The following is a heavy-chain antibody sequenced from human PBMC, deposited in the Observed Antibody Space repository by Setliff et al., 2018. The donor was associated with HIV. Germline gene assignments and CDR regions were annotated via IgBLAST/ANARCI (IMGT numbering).Heavy chain of an antibody. D-gene: IGHD3-3*01. CDR2: FYYSGTT. V-gene: IGHV4-34*11. Sequence: SETLSLTCAVYDVSFSGHYWSWIRQAPGKGLEWIGYFYYSGTTDYNPSLKSRATISVDKSKNQFSLRLRSVTATDTAVYYCAREGSYNDFWSGGMTLDYWGQGALVTVSS. J-gene: IGHJ4*02. CDR3: AREGSYNDFWSGGMTLDY. CDR1: DVSFSGHY.